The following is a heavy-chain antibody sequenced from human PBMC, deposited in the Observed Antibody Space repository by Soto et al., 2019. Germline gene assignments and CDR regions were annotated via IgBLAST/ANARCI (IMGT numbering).Heavy chain of an antibody. D-gene: IGHD6-19*01. CDR1: GYTFTSYG. V-gene: IGHV1-18*01. CDR3: VRAEYSSGWGWFDP. CDR2: ISAYNGNT. J-gene: IGHJ5*02. Sequence: QVQLVQSGAEVKKPGASVKVSCKASGYTFTSYGISWVRQAPGQGLEWMGWISAYNGNTNYAQKLQGRVTMTKDTSRSTDYMERRSLGSADTAVYYCVRAEYSSGWGWFDPWGQGTLVTVGS.